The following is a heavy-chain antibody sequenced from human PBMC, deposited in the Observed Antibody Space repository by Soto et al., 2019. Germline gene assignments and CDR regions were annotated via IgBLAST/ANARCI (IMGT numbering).Heavy chain of an antibody. D-gene: IGHD2-21*02. CDR2: IYWDDDK. CDR3: IQSRCGGDCLQSYASYYYYGMDV. V-gene: IGHV2-5*02. CDR1: AFSLSTGGVG. J-gene: IGHJ6*02. Sequence: ITLKESGPTLVKPTQTLTLTCTFSAFSLSTGGVGVGWIRQPPGKALEWLALIYWDDDKRYSPSLRSRLTITKDTSKTQVVLTMTNMDPVDTATYYCIQSRCGGDCLQSYASYYYYGMDVWGQGTTVTVSS.